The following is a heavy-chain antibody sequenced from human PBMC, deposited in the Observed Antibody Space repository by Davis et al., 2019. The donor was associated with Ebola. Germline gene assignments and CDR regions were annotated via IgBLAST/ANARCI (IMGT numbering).Heavy chain of an antibody. Sequence: GGSLRLSCQDSGNSFSSHWIAWVRQKPGKGLEWMGIIFTGDSDTRYSPSFLGQVIFSADKSISTAYLQWSSLKASDTATYYCARAPYYYDVSGFYVDFWGQGTLVTVSS. V-gene: IGHV5-51*01. CDR3: ARAPYYYDVSGFYVDF. CDR2: IFTGDSDT. J-gene: IGHJ4*02. D-gene: IGHD3-22*01. CDR1: GNSFSSHW.